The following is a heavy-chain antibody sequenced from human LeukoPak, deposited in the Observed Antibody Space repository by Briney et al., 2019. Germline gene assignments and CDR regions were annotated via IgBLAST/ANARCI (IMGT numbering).Heavy chain of an antibody. Sequence: ASVKVSXKASGYTFTGYYMHWVRQAPGQGLEWMGWINPNSGGTNYAQKFQGRVTMTRDTSISTAYMELSRLRSDDTAVYYCARYYSSGWYVGFDYWGQGTLVTVSS. CDR3: ARYYSSGWYVGFDY. J-gene: IGHJ4*02. V-gene: IGHV1-2*02. D-gene: IGHD6-19*01. CDR1: GYTFTGYY. CDR2: INPNSGGT.